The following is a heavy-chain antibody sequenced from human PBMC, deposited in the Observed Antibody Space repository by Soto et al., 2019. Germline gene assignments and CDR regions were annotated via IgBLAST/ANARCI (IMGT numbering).Heavy chain of an antibody. CDR1: GGSISSGGYY. CDR2: IYYSGST. J-gene: IGHJ6*02. Sequence: SETLSLTCTVSGGSISSGGYYWSWIRQHPGKGLEWIGYIYYSGSTYYSPSLKSRVTISVDTSKNQFSLKLSSVTAADTAVYYCASIIVGTTDGMDVWGQGTTVTVSS. CDR3: ASIIVGTTDGMDV. D-gene: IGHD1-1*01. V-gene: IGHV4-31*03.